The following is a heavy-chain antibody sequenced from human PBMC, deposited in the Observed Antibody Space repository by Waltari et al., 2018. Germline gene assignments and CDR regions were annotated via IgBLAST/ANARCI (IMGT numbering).Heavy chain of an antibody. Sequence: QLQESGPGLVEPSGTLSFTCDVSGDSMSSMDCWSWVRQPPGQGLEWIGQVHRSGGPNYNPSFASRVSMSLDPSKNQFTLKVISATVADTAVYYCARDRGRGLYLDSWGPGTLVTVSP. J-gene: IGHJ4*02. CDR1: GDSMSSMDC. V-gene: IGHV4-4*02. CDR2: VHRSGGP. CDR3: ARDRGRGLYLDS. D-gene: IGHD2-15*01.